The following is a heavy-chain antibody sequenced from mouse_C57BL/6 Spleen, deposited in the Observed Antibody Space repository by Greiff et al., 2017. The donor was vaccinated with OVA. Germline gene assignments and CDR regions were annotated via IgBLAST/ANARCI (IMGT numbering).Heavy chain of an antibody. CDR2: INPSSGYT. Sequence: QVQLQQSGAELVRPGASVTLSCKASGYTFTDYEMHWVKQRPGQGLEWIGYINPSSGYTKYNQKFKDKATLTADKSSSTAYMQLSSLTYEDSAVYYCARWAINFDVWGTGTTVTVSS. J-gene: IGHJ1*03. V-gene: IGHV1-7*01. CDR3: ARWAINFDV. CDR1: GYTFTDYE.